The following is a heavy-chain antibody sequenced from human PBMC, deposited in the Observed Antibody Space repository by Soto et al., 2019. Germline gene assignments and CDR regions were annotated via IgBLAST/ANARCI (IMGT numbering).Heavy chain of an antibody. CDR1: GFTFSSYS. CDR3: ARVIAAATSDAFDI. CDR2: ISSSSSYI. J-gene: IGHJ3*02. V-gene: IGHV3-21*01. D-gene: IGHD6-13*01. Sequence: PGGSLRLSCAASGFTFSSYSMNWVRQAPGKGLEWVSSISSSSSYIYYADSVKGRFTISRDNAKNSLYLQMNSLRAEDTAVYYCARVIAAATSDAFDIWGQGKMVTVSS.